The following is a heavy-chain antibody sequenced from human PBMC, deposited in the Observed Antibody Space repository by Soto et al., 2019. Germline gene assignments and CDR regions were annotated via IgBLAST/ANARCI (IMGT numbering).Heavy chain of an antibody. CDR1: GFTFSSYA. J-gene: IGHJ4*02. CDR2: ISGSGGST. Sequence: EVQLLESGGGLVQPGGSLRLSCAASGFTFSSYAMSWVRQAPGKGLERVSAISGSGGSTYYADSVKGRFTISRDNSKNTLYLKMNSLRAEDKAVYYCAKEPTFGGVIVEDYWGQGTLVTVSS. D-gene: IGHD3-16*02. V-gene: IGHV3-23*01. CDR3: AKEPTFGGVIVEDY.